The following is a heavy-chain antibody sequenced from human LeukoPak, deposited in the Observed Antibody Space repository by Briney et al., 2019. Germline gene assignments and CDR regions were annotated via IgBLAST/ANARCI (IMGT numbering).Heavy chain of an antibody. V-gene: IGHV3-23*01. CDR3: AKRSDSSGSYYFDY. Sequence: GGSLRLACAASGFSFSSYAMNWVRQAPGKGLEWVSAISATGGSTYYADSVKGRFTISRDNSKNTLYLQMNSLRAEDTAVYYCAKRSDSSGSYYFDYWGQGTLVTVSS. CDR2: ISATGGST. D-gene: IGHD3-22*01. J-gene: IGHJ4*02. CDR1: GFSFSSYA.